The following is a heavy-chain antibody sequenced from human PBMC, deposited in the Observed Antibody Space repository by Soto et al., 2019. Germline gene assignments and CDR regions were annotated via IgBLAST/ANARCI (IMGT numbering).Heavy chain of an antibody. J-gene: IGHJ4*02. CDR3: ARGVGSSPPRY. CDR2: IYDSGSP. V-gene: IGHV4-59*01. D-gene: IGHD1-26*01. CDR1: GGSISVYY. Sequence: SETLSLTCTISGGSISVYYWSWIRQPPGQALEWIGYIYDSGSPYYNPSLRSRVIISADTSKNKISLKLPSATAADTAVYYCARGVGSSPPRYWGRGTLVTVSS.